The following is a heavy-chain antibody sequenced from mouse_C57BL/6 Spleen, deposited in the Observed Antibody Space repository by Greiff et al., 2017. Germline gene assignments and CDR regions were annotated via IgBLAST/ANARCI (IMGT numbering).Heavy chain of an antibody. D-gene: IGHD2-2*01. CDR2: IWTGGGT. V-gene: IGHV2-9-1*01. CDR3: DKWLETYYAMDY. J-gene: IGHJ4*01. CDR1: GFSFTSYA. Sequence: VKLMESGPGLVAPSQSLSITCTVSGFSFTSYAIRWVRQPPGKGLEWLGVIWTGGGTNYNSALKSRLSISKDNSKSQVFLKMISLQTDDTDRYYCDKWLETYYAMDYWGQGTSVTVSS.